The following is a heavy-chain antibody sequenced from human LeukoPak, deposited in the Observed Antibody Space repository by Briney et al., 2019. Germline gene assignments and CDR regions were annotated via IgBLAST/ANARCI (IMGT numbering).Heavy chain of an antibody. Sequence: PGGSLRLSCAASGFTFSNCAMSWVRQAPGKGLEWVSSITGSGVSTYYVDSVKGRFTISRDNAKNTLYLQMNSLRAEDTAVYYCARVVYDILTGYSNFFDYWGQGTLVTVSS. CDR3: ARVVYDILTGYSNFFDY. V-gene: IGHV3-23*01. D-gene: IGHD3-9*01. CDR2: ITGSGVST. J-gene: IGHJ4*02. CDR1: GFTFSNCA.